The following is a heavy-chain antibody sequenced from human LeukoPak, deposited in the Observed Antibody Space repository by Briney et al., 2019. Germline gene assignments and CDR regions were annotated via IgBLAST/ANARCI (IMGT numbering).Heavy chain of an antibody. CDR3: ARGDGYNDAEYLQH. V-gene: IGHV3-33*01. Sequence: GRSLGLSCAASGFTFSSYGMHWVRQAPAKGLEGGAVIWYDGSNKYYGDSVKGRFTISRDNSKKTLYLQMNSLRVEDTAVYYCARGDGYNDAEYLQHWGQGTLVTVS. CDR1: GFTFSSYG. D-gene: IGHD5-24*01. J-gene: IGHJ1*01. CDR2: IWYDGSNK.